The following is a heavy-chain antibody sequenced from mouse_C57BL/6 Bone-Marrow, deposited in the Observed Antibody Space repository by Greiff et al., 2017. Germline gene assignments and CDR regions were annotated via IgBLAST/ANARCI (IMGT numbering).Heavy chain of an antibody. J-gene: IGHJ3*01. CDR3: ARDAGYSNWFAY. CDR2: SRNKANDYTT. V-gene: IGHV7-1*01. Sequence: EVKLMESGGGLVQSGRSLRLSCATSGFTFSDFYMEWVRQAPGKGLEWIAASRNKANDYTTEYSASVKGRFIVSRDTSQSILYLQMNALRAEDTAIYYCARDAGYSNWFAYWGQGTLVTVSA. D-gene: IGHD2-5*01. CDR1: GFTFSDFY.